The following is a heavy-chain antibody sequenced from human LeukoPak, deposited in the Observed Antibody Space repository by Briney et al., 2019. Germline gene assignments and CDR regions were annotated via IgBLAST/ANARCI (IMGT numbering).Heavy chain of an antibody. CDR3: AKGLYDRSGYFVD. CDR1: GFTFMNYG. J-gene: IGHJ4*02. D-gene: IGHD3-22*01. CDR2: IWYDGSNK. Sequence: GGSLRRYCAASGFTFMNYGMHWVRQAPGKGLEWVAVIWYDGSNKYYADSVKGRFTISRDNSKNTMYLQMNSVTAEDTAVYYCAKGLYDRSGYFVDWGQGTLVTVSS. V-gene: IGHV3-33*06.